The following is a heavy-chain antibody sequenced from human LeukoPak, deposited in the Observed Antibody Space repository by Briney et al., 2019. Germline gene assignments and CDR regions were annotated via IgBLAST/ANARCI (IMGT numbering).Heavy chain of an antibody. CDR2: INPNSGGT. CDR3: ARDAATVTKLVFDP. V-gene: IGHV1-2*02. J-gene: IGHJ5*02. CDR1: GYTFTGYY. Sequence: APVKVSCKASGYTFTGYYMHWVRQAPGQGLEWMGWINPNSGGTNYAQKFQGRVTMTRDTSISTAYMELSRLRSDDTAVYYCARDAATVTKLVFDPWGQGTLVTVSS. D-gene: IGHD4-17*01.